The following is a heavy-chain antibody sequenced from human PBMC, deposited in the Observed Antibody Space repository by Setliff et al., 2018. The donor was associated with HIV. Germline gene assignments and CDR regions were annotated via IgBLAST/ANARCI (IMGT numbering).Heavy chain of an antibody. CDR2: IGGSTGST. CDR1: GFAFDNYC. J-gene: IGHJ6*02. CDR3: AKPLTQWGVSPYHYAVDV. Sequence: PGGSLRLSCAASGFAFDNYCMTWVRQAPGKGLEWVSAIGGSTGSTYYADSVKGRFTISTDNSKNTLYLQMNSLRAEDTAVYYCAKPLTQWGVSPYHYAVDVWGQGTTVTGSS. D-gene: IGHD1-26*01. V-gene: IGHV3-23*01.